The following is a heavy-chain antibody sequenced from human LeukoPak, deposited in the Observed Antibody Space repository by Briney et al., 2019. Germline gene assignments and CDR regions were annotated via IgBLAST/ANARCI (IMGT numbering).Heavy chain of an antibody. CDR1: GFTFSSSD. J-gene: IGHJ4*01. V-gene: IGHV3-21*01. D-gene: IGHD2-21*01. CDR3: ARGLCGGDCYDY. Sequence: GGSLRLSCSASGFTFSSSDMVWVRQAPGKGLEWVSSISSNGEYIYYADSVKGRFTISRDNAKNSLYLQMNSLRAEDTAVYYCARGLCGGDCYDYWGQGTLVTVSS. CDR2: ISSNGEYI.